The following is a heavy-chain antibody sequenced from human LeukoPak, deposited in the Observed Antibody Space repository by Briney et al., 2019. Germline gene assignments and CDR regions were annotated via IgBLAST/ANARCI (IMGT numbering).Heavy chain of an antibody. CDR2: MKQDGSVK. CDR1: GFTFSSYW. D-gene: IGHD3-10*01. CDR3: ARPLMYYYGSETYFWFDP. V-gene: IGHV3-7*01. Sequence: GGSLRLSCAASGFTFSSYWMTWVRQAPGKGLEWVANMKQDGSVKYYVDSVKGRFTISRDNAKNSLSLQMSSLRAEDTAVYYCARPLMYYYGSETYFWFDPWGQGTLVTVSS. J-gene: IGHJ5*02.